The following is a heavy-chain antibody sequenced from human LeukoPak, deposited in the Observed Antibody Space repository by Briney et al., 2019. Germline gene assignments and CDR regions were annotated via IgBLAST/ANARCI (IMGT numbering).Heavy chain of an antibody. D-gene: IGHD4-17*01. V-gene: IGHV4-34*01. CDR3: ARAPDYGDYPLYWYFDL. J-gene: IGHJ2*01. CDR2: INHSGST. Sequence: SETLSLTCAVYGGSFSGYYWSWIRQPPGKGLEWIGEINHSGSTNYNPSLKSRVTISVDTSKNQFSLKLSSVTAADTAVYYCARAPDYGDYPLYWYFDLWGRGTLVTVSS. CDR1: GGSFSGYY.